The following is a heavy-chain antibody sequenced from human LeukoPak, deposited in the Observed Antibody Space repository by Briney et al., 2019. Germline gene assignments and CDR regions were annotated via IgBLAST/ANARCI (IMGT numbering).Heavy chain of an antibody. D-gene: IGHD2-21*02. Sequence: ASVKVSCKASGYTFTGSYLHWVRQAPGQGLEWMGWINPNSGDTKYTQTFQGRVTMTRDTSINTAFMELSSLRSDDTALYYCARGGLPASFDYWGQGTLATVSS. J-gene: IGHJ4*02. CDR3: ARGGLPASFDY. CDR2: INPNSGDT. CDR1: GYTFTGSY. V-gene: IGHV1-2*02.